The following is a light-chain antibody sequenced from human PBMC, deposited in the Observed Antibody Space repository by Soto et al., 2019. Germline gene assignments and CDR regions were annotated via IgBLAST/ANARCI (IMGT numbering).Light chain of an antibody. CDR3: RLYTIETTYV. CDR2: EAS. V-gene: IGLV2-18*01. Sequence: QSVLTQPPSVSGSPGQSLTISCHGTSTDFVSYNRVSWYQHPLGTAPNLIIYEASVRPSGVADRFAGSKSGNTASLTISGLLAADEADYYCRLYTIETTYVFGTGTKVTDL. CDR1: STDFVSYNR. J-gene: IGLJ1*01.